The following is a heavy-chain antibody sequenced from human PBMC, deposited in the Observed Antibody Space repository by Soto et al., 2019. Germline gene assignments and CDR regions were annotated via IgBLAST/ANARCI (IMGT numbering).Heavy chain of an antibody. J-gene: IGHJ4*02. CDR1: GGSISSGGYY. Sequence: QVQLQESGPGLVKPSQTLSLTCTVSGGSISSGGYYWSWIRQHPGKGLEWIGYIYYSGSTYYNPSLKSRVTISVDTSKNQFSLKLSSVTAADTAVYYCARDRGSLAAANYGSFDYWGQGTLVTVSS. D-gene: IGHD6-13*01. V-gene: IGHV4-31*03. CDR3: ARDRGSLAAANYGSFDY. CDR2: IYYSGST.